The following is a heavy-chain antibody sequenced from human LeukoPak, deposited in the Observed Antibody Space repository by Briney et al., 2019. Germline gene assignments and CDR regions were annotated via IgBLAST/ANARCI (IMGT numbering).Heavy chain of an antibody. J-gene: IGHJ4*02. CDR3: ARGRITIFGVVMYFDY. V-gene: IGHV4-39*07. CDR2: IYYSGST. D-gene: IGHD3-3*01. Sequence: SETLSLTCTVSGGSISSSSYYWGWIRQPPGKGLEWIGSIYYSGSTNYNPSLKSRVTISVDTSKNQFSLKLSSVTAADTAVYYCARGRITIFGVVMYFDYWGQGTLVTASS. CDR1: GGSISSSSYY.